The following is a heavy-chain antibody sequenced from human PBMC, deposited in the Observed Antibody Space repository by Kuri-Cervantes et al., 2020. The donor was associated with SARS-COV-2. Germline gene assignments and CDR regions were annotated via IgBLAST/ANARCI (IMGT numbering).Heavy chain of an antibody. CDR3: AKDWGSGSYSDAFDI. CDR1: GFTFSDYY. J-gene: IGHJ3*02. Sequence: GGSLRLSCAASGFTFSDYYMSWIRQAPGKGLEWVSYISSSGSTIYYADSVKGRFTISRDNAKNSLYLQMNSLRAEDTAVYYCAKDWGSGSYSDAFDIWGQGTMVTVSS. V-gene: IGHV3-11*04. D-gene: IGHD1-26*01. CDR2: ISSSGSTI.